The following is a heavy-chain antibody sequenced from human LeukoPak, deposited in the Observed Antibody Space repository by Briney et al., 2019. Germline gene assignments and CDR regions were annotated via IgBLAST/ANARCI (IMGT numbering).Heavy chain of an antibody. CDR2: IYPGDSDT. CDR1: GYSFTSYW. Sequence: GESLKISCKGSGYSFTSYWIGWVRQMPGIGLEWMGIIYPGDSDTRYSPSFQGQVTISADKSISTAYLQWSSLKASDTSMYYCARLDTAMALLDAFDIWGQGTMVTVSS. J-gene: IGHJ3*02. V-gene: IGHV5-51*01. CDR3: ARLDTAMALLDAFDI. D-gene: IGHD5-18*01.